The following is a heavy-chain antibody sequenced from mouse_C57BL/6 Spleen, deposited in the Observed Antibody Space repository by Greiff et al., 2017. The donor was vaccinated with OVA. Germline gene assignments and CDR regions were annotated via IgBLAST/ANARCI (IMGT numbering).Heavy chain of an antibody. CDR1: GYSFTSYY. V-gene: IGHV1-66*01. J-gene: IGHJ4*01. Sequence: QVQLQQSGPELVKPGASVKISCKASGYSFTSYYIHWVKQRPGQGLEWIGWIYPGSGNTKYNEKFKGKATLTADTSSSTAYMQLSSLTSEDSAVYYCARNGITTVVATNYYAMDYWGQGTSVTVSS. CDR2: IYPGSGNT. D-gene: IGHD1-1*01. CDR3: ARNGITTVVATNYYAMDY.